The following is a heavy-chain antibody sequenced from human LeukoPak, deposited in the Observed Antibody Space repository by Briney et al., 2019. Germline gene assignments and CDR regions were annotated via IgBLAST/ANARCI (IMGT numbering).Heavy chain of an antibody. CDR1: GFTFSSYE. CDR2: ISSSSSYI. V-gene: IGHV3-21*01. D-gene: IGHD4-23*01. CDR3: ARDETPDDAFDI. J-gene: IGHJ3*02. Sequence: GGSLRLSCAASGFTFSSYEMNWVRQAPGKGLEWVSSISSSSSYIYYADSVKGRFTISRDNAKNSLYLQMNSLRAEDTAVYYCARDETPDDAFDIWGQGTMVTVSS.